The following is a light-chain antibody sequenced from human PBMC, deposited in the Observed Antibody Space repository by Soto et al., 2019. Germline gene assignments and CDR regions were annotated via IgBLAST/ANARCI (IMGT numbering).Light chain of an antibody. CDR1: RHISNR. CDR3: QQGETWPPFT. J-gene: IGKJ3*01. V-gene: IGKV3-11*01. CDR2: DAS. Sequence: EIVLTQSPAALSLSPGERPTLSCRASRHISNRLAWYQHKFGESPRLLISDASNRATGVPVRFSGSGSGTDFTLTLSSLEPEDFAVYYCQQGETWPPFTFGPGTKVEIK.